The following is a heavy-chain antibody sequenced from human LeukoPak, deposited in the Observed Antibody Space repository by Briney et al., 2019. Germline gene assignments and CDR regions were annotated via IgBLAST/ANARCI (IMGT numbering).Heavy chain of an antibody. D-gene: IGHD3-22*01. CDR1: GYTFTGYY. J-gene: IGHJ3*02. CDR2: INPNSGGT. CDR3: AREASGGYYDSSGESAFDI. V-gene: IGHV1-2*02. Sequence: ASVKVSCKASGYTFTGYYMHWVRQAPGQGLEWMGWINPNSGGTNYAQKFQGRVTMTRDTSISTAYMELSRLRSDDTAVYYCAREASGGYYDSSGESAFDIWGQGTMVTVSS.